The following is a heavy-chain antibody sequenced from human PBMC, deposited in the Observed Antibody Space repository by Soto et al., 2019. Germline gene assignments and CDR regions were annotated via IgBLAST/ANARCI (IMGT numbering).Heavy chain of an antibody. V-gene: IGHV3-43*01. J-gene: IGHJ6*02. Sequence: GGSLRLSCAASGFTFDDYTMHWVRQAPGKGLEWVSLISWDGGSTYYADSVKGRFTISRDNSKNSLYLQMNSLRTEDTALYYCAKDNSSRYYYYYYGMDVWGQGTTVTVSS. CDR2: ISWDGGST. D-gene: IGHD6-13*01. CDR1: GFTFDDYT. CDR3: AKDNSSRYYYYYYGMDV.